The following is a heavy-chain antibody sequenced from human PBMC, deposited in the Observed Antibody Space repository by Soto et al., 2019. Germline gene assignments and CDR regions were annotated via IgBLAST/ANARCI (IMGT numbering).Heavy chain of an antibody. CDR3: ARDGGGGYSYGQPSYYYYGMDV. V-gene: IGHV3-33*01. J-gene: IGHJ6*02. CDR1: GFTFSGYG. D-gene: IGHD5-18*01. Sequence: PGGSLRLSCAASGFTFSGYGMHWVRQAPGKGLEWVAVIWYDGSNKYYADSVKGRFTISRDNSKNTLYLQMNSLRAEDTAVYYCARDGGGGYSYGQPSYYYYGMDVWGQGTTVTVS. CDR2: IWYDGSNK.